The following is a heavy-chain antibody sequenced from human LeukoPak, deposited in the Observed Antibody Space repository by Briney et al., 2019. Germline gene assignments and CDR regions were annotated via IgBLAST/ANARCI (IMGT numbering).Heavy chain of an antibody. CDR2: ISAYNGNT. Sequence: ASVRVSCKASGYTFTSYGISWVRQAPGQGLEWMGWISAYNGNTNYAQKLQGRVTMTTDTSTSTAYMELRSLRSDDTAAYYCARPLYSSSSMGFDYWGQGTLVTVSS. CDR3: ARPLYSSSSMGFDY. CDR1: GYTFTSYG. D-gene: IGHD6-13*01. V-gene: IGHV1-18*01. J-gene: IGHJ4*02.